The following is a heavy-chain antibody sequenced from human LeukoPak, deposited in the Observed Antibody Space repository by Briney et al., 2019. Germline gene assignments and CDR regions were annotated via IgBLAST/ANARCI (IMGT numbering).Heavy chain of an antibody. V-gene: IGHV3-7*01. CDR1: GFTFSSYW. Sequence: GGSLRLSCAASGFTFSSYWMSWVRQAPGKGLEWVANIKQDGSEKYYVDSVKGRFTISRDNAKNSLYLQMNSLRAEDTAVYYCARDGRKQLVPRLFDYWGQGTLVTVSS. CDR3: ARDGRKQLVPRLFDY. J-gene: IGHJ4*02. CDR2: IKQDGSEK. D-gene: IGHD6-6*01.